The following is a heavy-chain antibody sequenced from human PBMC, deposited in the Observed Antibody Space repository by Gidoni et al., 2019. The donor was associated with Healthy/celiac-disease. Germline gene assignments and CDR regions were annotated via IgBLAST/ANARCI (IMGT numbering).Heavy chain of an antibody. J-gene: IGHJ4*02. CDR1: GGSISSSSYY. D-gene: IGHD2-15*01. V-gene: IGHV4-39*01. CDR2: IYYSGST. Sequence: QLQLQESGPGLVKPSETLSLTCTVSGGSISSSSYYWGWIRQPPGKGLEWIGSIYYSGSTDYNPSLKSRVTIPVDTSKNQFSLKLSSVTAADTAVYYCARHGVGCSGGSCYSIGSDYWGQGTLVTVSS. CDR3: ARHGVGCSGGSCYSIGSDY.